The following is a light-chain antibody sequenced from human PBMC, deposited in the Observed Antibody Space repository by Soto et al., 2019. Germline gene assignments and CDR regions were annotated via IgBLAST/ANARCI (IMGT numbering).Light chain of an antibody. J-gene: IGLJ1*01. Sequence: QSVLTQPASLSGSPGQSIAISYPGTSTDVGGYNYVSWYQQHPGKAPKLMIFDVSNRPSGVSNRFSGSKSGNTASLTISGLQAEDEADYYCSSYTSSGTLYVFGTGTKVTVL. CDR3: SSYTSSGTLYV. V-gene: IGLV2-14*01. CDR1: STDVGGYNY. CDR2: DVS.